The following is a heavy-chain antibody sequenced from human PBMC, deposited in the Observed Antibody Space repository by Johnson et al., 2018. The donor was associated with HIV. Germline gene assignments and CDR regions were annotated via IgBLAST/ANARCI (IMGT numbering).Heavy chain of an antibody. D-gene: IGHD5-24*01. Sequence: VQLVESGGGVVQPGGSLRLSCAASGFTFSNAWMSWVRQAPGKGLEWVGRIQSKTDGGTTDYAAPVKGRFTISRADSQNTLYLQMNSLKTEDTAVYYGTTDRRDGYNGDAFDIWGQGTMVTVSS. CDR3: TTDRRDGYNGDAFDI. V-gene: IGHV3-15*01. CDR2: IQSKTDGGTT. CDR1: GFTFSNAW. J-gene: IGHJ3*02.